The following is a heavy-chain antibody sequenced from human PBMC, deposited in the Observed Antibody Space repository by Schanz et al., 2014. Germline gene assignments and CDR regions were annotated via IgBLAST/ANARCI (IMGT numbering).Heavy chain of an antibody. V-gene: IGHV3-21*04. CDR2: VYMSAAST. CDR3: ARENLNWEAFDI. J-gene: IGHJ3*02. D-gene: IGHD7-27*01. CDR1: GASITSSHW. Sequence: HLQESGPGLLKPSGTLSLTCAVSGASITSSHWWSWVRQPPGKGLEWVSTVYMSAASTRYADSVKGRFIISRDNAKNSLYLEMTSLRGEDTAVYYCARENLNWEAFDIWGQGTVVTVSS.